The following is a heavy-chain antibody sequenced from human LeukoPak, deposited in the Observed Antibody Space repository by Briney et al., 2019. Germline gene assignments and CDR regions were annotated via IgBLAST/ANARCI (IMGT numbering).Heavy chain of an antibody. CDR1: GFTITNYA. CDR2: IIGSDDST. V-gene: IGHV3-23*01. CDR3: AKDLYGDYNFEW. Sequence: GAPRLFCAASGFTITNYAMTWVRHAPGEGLEWISTIIGSDDSTYYEDSVKGRFTISRDNSKNTLYLQMNSLRAEDTAVYYCAKDLYGDYNFEWGGQGTLVTVSS. J-gene: IGHJ4*02. D-gene: IGHD4-17*01.